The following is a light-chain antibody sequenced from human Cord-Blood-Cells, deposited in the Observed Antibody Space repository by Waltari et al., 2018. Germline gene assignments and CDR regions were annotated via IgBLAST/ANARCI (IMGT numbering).Light chain of an antibody. Sequence: SYVLTQPPSASAAPGNTARLTCVGNNIRSKRVPRYQQKPGQAPVLVLYYDSDRPSGIPERFSGSNSGNTATLTISRVEAGDEADYYCQVWDSSSDHPYVFGTGTKVTVL. CDR3: QVWDSSSDHPYV. V-gene: IGLV3-21*04. J-gene: IGLJ1*01. CDR1: NIRSKR. CDR2: YDS.